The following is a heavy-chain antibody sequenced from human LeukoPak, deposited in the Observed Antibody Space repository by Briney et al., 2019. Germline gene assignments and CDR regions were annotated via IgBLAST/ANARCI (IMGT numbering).Heavy chain of an antibody. Sequence: PGGSLRLSCAASGFTVISNYMSWVRQAPGKGLEWVSVIYSGGSTYYADSVKGRFTISRDNSKNTLYLQMNSLRAEDTAVYYCARHLVRYYYMDVWGKGTTVTVSS. D-gene: IGHD6-6*01. CDR3: ARHLVRYYYMDV. J-gene: IGHJ6*03. V-gene: IGHV3-53*01. CDR2: IYSGGST. CDR1: GFTVISNY.